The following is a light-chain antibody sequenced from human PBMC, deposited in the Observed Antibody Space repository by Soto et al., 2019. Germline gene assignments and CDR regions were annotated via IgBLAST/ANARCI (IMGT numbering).Light chain of an antibody. V-gene: IGKV3-15*01. CDR1: QSVGSN. J-gene: IGKJ1*01. CDR3: QQYNNWPWT. CDR2: DAA. Sequence: DIVMTQSPATLSLSPGERATLSCRASQSVGSNLAWYQQKPGQAPRLLIYDAAIRATVIPARFSGSGSGTEFTLTVSSLQSEDLAVYYCQQYNNWPWTFGHGTNVEIK.